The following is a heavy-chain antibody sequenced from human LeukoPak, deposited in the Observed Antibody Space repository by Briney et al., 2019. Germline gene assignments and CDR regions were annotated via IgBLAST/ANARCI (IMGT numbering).Heavy chain of an antibody. D-gene: IGHD4-17*01. V-gene: IGHV6-1*01. Sequence: SQTLSLTCAISGDSVSSNSAAWNWIRQSPSRGLEWLGRTYYRSKWYNDYAVSVKSRITINPDTSKNQFSLRVNSVTAADTAVYYCARRTTVTPNWFDPWGQGTLVTVSS. CDR3: ARRTTVTPNWFDP. J-gene: IGHJ5*02. CDR2: TYYRSKWYN. CDR1: GDSVSSNSAA.